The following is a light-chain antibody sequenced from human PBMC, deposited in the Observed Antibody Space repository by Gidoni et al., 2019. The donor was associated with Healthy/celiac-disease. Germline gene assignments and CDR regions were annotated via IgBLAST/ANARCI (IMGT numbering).Light chain of an antibody. Sequence: DIQMTQSPSSLSASVGDRVTITCRASQSISSYLNWYQQKPGKAPKLLIYAASSLQSGVPSRFSGRGSGTDFTLTISSLEPEDFATYYCQQSYSTPQTCGQGTKVEIK. CDR2: AAS. V-gene: IGKV1-39*01. CDR1: QSISSY. J-gene: IGKJ1*01. CDR3: QQSYSTPQT.